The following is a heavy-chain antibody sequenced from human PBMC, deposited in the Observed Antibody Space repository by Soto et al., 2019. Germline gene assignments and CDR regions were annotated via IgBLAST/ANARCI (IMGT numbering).Heavy chain of an antibody. J-gene: IGHJ2*01. V-gene: IGHV4-61*01. D-gene: IGHD2-2*01. Sequence: QVQLQESGPGLVKPSETLSLTCAVSGGSVNIGSYYFRWIRQSPGKGLEWIGEVHHSVTTNYSPSLRGRVAISLATSTNQFSLKLNSVPAADTAVYYCARGYHKLYFDFWGRGTLVTVSS. CDR3: ARGYHKLYFDF. CDR2: VHHSVTT. CDR1: GGSVNIGSYY.